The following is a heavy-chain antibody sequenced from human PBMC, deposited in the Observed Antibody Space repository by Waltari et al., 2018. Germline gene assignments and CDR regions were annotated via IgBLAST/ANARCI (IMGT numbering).Heavy chain of an antibody. J-gene: IGHJ6*02. D-gene: IGHD5-18*01. CDR2: IIPICGTA. CDR1: GGPFSSYA. CDR3: ARAASGYSYGGYYYYGMDV. Sequence: QVQLVQPGAEVKKPGSSVKVSCKASGGPFSSYAISWVRQAPGQGLEWMGGIIPICGTANYAEKFQGRVTITADESTSTAYMELSSLRSEDTAVYDCARAASGYSYGGYYYYGMDVWGQGTTVTVSS. V-gene: IGHV1-69*12.